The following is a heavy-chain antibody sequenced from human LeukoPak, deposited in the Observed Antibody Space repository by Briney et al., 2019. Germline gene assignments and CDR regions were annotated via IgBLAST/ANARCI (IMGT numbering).Heavy chain of an antibody. D-gene: IGHD4-11*01. J-gene: IGHJ4*02. CDR3: ARAHPGDYSDFQFDY. CDR2: ISSTSSTI. CDR1: GFTFSSFS. Sequence: GGSLRLSCAASGFTFSSFSMNWVRQAPGKGLEWVSYISSTSSTIYYADSVKGRFTISRDDAKNSLYLQMNSLRAEDTAVYYCARAHPGDYSDFQFDYWGQGTLVTVSS. V-gene: IGHV3-48*01.